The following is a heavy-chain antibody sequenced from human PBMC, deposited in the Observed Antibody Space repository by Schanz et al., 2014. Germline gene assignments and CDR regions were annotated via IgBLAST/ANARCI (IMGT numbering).Heavy chain of an antibody. CDR2: ISYDGSKK. CDR3: VSSGSYSSYAF. J-gene: IGHJ4*02. CDR1: GFMFSSYG. D-gene: IGHD3-10*01. V-gene: IGHV3-33*08. Sequence: QVQLVESGGGVVQPGRSLRLSCEASGFMFSSYGMHWVRQAPGKGLEWVGVISYDGSKKSYADSVKGRFTISRDNAKNSLYLQMNSLRAEDTAVYYCVSSGSYSSYAFWGQGTLVTVSS.